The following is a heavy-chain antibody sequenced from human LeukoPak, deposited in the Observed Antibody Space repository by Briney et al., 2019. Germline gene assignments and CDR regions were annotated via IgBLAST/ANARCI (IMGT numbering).Heavy chain of an antibody. V-gene: IGHV1-2*02. D-gene: IGHD3-16*01. Sequence: ASVRDSSKASGYTFTNYYIHWVRQAPGQGLEWVGWINPNSGDTNYPQKLQGKVTMTRDTSIITVFMELSRLTSDDTAVYYCARVVSGGVIWDWWGERTLVTVSS. CDR3: ARVVSGGVIWDW. J-gene: IGHJ4*02. CDR1: GYTFTNYY. CDR2: INPNSGDT.